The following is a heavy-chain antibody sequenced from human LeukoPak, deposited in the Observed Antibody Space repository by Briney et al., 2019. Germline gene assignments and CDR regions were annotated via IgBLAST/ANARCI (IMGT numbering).Heavy chain of an antibody. J-gene: IGHJ4*02. CDR1: GFTFSSYW. V-gene: IGHV3-74*01. Sequence: GGSLRLSCAASGFTFSSYWMHWVRQAPGKGLVWVSRINSDGSSTSYADSVKGRFTISRDNAKNTLYLQMSSLRAEDTAVYYCASLSVSVGTDYWGQGTLVTVSS. CDR3: ASLSVSVGTDY. CDR2: INSDGSST. D-gene: IGHD5/OR15-5a*01.